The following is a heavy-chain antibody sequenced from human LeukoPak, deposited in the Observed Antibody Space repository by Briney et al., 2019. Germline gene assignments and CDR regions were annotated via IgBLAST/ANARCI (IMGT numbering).Heavy chain of an antibody. D-gene: IGHD4-17*01. CDR1: GFTFSASW. CDR2: VDPDANTK. Sequence: GGSLRLSCAASGFTFSASWMTWVRQAPGRGLEWVANVDPDANTKNYLDSVKGRFTISRDNARNSLYLQMNSLRVEDTAIYYCARDLAYGALDYWGQGTLVTVSS. CDR3: ARDLAYGALDY. V-gene: IGHV3-7*01. J-gene: IGHJ4*02.